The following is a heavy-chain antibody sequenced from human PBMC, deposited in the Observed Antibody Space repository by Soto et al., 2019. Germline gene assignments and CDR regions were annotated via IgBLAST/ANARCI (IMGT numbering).Heavy chain of an antibody. D-gene: IGHD3-3*01. CDR1: GGSISSGDYY. CDR3: ARDSDTGGVFGNHYYYYGMDV. V-gene: IGHV4-30-4*01. Sequence: SETLSLTCTVSGGSISSGDYYWSWIRQPPGKGLEWIGYIYYSGSTYYNPSLKSRVTISVDTSKNQFSLKLSSVTAADTAVYYCARDSDTGGVFGNHYYYYGMDVWGQGTTVTVSS. CDR2: IYYSGST. J-gene: IGHJ6*02.